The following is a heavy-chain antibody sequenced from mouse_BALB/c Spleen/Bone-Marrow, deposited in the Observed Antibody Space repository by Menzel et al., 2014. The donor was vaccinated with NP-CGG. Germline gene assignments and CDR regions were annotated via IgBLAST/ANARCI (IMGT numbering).Heavy chain of an antibody. CDR2: INNGSSYT. CDR1: GFTFSSYG. CDR3: ARRRDGPYAMYY. V-gene: IGHV5-6*01. D-gene: IGHD2-3*01. Sequence: VHLVESGGDLVKPGGSLKLSCAASGFTFSSYGMSWVRQTPDKRLEWVATINNGSSYTFYPDSVKGRFTISRDNAKNTLYLQMSSLKSEDTAMYYCARRRDGPYAMYYWGQGPPVTASS. J-gene: IGHJ4*01.